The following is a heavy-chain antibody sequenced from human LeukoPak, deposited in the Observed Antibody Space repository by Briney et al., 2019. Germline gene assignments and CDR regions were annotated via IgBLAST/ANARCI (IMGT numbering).Heavy chain of an antibody. Sequence: GGSLRLSCAGSGFTFKNYGIHWVRQAPGKGLEWVAFIRFGGSNEYYVESVKGRFTISRDNSKNSLYLQMNSLRPDDTGVYYCAKSRAPTADPDAFDVWGQGTMVTVSS. CDR2: IRFGGSNE. J-gene: IGHJ3*01. CDR3: AKSRAPTADPDAFDV. D-gene: IGHD1-14*01. CDR1: GFTFKNYG. V-gene: IGHV3-30*02.